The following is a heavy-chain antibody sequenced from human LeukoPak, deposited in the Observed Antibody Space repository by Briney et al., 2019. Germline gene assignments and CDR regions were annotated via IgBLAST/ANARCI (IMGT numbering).Heavy chain of an antibody. V-gene: IGHV1-2*02. CDR3: ARDWARITMVRGVIDAPYYYYGMDV. D-gene: IGHD3-10*01. CDR2: INPNSGGT. Sequence: ASVKVSCKASGHTFSGNYMHWVRQAPGQGLEWMGWINPNSGGTNYAQKFQGRVTMTRDTSISTAYVELSRLRSDDTAVYYCARDWARITMVRGVIDAPYYYYGMDVWGQGTMVTVSS. CDR1: GHTFSGNY. J-gene: IGHJ6*02.